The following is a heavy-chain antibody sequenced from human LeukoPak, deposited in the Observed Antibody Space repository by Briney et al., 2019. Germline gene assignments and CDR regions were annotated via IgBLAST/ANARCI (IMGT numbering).Heavy chain of an antibody. CDR3: AIGVVITTAFDN. D-gene: IGHD3-22*01. J-gene: IGHJ4*02. CDR2: INSDGSSA. CDR1: GFTFDDYA. V-gene: IGHV3-74*01. Sequence: GRSLRLSCAASGFTFDDYAMHWVRQAPGKGLVWVSGINSDGSSATYADSVKGRFTISRDNAKNTLYLEMNSLRAEDMAVYYCAIGVVITTAFDNWGQGTLVTVSS.